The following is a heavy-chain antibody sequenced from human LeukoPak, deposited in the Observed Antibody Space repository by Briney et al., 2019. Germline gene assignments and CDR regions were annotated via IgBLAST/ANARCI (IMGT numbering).Heavy chain of an antibody. CDR3: ARDTAMFQYYFDY. V-gene: IGHV3-48*01. CDR2: IGGSGATI. CDR1: GFDFSAYG. J-gene: IGHJ4*02. Sequence: GGSLRLSCAASGFDFSAYGMNWVRQAPGKGLEWVSAIGGSGATIYYADSVKGRFTISRDNAKNSLYLQMNSLRAEDTAVYYCARDTAMFQYYFDYWGQGTLVTVSS. D-gene: IGHD5-18*01.